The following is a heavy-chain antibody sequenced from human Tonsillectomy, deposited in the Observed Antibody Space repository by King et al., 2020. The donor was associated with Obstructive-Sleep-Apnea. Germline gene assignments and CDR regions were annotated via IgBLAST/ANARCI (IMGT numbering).Heavy chain of an antibody. V-gene: IGHV4-30-4*07. CDR2: IYYSGST. CDR1: GGSISSGGYS. J-gene: IGHJ4*02. CDR3: ARVEWLRSSFDY. Sequence: QLQESGPGLVKASQTLSLTCAVSGGSISSGGYSWSWIRQPPGKGLEWIGHIYYSGSTYYNPSLKSRVTISVDTSKNQFSLKLSSVTAADTAVYYCARVEWLRSSFDYWGQGTLVTVSS. D-gene: IGHD5-12*01.